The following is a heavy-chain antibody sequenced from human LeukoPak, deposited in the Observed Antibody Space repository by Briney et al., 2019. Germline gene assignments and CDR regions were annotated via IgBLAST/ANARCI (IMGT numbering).Heavy chain of an antibody. D-gene: IGHD2-21*02. Sequence: SQTLSLTCAVSGGSISSGGYSWSWIRQPPGKGLEWIGYIYHSGSTDYNPSLKSRVTISVDTSKNQFSLKLSSVTAADTAVYYCARGKGVVVTAILYYGMDVWGQGTTVTVSS. CDR2: IYHSGST. CDR1: GGSISSGGYS. V-gene: IGHV4-30-2*01. CDR3: ARGKGVVVTAILYYGMDV. J-gene: IGHJ6*02.